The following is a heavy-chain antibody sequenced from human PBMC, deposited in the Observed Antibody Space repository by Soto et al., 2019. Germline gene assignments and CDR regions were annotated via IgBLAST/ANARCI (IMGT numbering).Heavy chain of an antibody. J-gene: IGHJ4*02. Sequence: SETLSLTCTVSGVSVTRTSFYWGWIRQAPGKGLEWIVYFHYGGRTNYNPSLKSRGNISVDTAKNQFSLQLTSVTAADTALYFWVRDRAFSYDYDVWGQGSLVTVSS. D-gene: IGHD3-16*01. CDR1: GVSVTRTSFY. V-gene: IGHV4-61*01. CDR3: VRDRAFSYDYDV. CDR2: FHYGGRT.